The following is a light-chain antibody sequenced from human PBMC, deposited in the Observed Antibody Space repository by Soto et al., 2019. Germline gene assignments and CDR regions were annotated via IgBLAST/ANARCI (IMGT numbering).Light chain of an antibody. V-gene: IGKV1-33*01. Sequence: TQSPSSLSASVGDRVTITCQASKGIRNYLNWYQQKPGEAPKLLIHDASNLETGVPSRFRGGGSGTDFTFIISSLQPEDIATYYCQQYDNIPPTFGGGTKVEIK. J-gene: IGKJ4*01. CDR1: KGIRNY. CDR2: DAS. CDR3: QQYDNIPPT.